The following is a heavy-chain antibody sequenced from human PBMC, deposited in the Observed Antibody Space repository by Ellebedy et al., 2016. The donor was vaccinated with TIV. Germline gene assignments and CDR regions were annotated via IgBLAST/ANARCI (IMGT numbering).Heavy chain of an antibody. V-gene: IGHV1-18*01. CDR2: ISVNNGHT. Sequence: AASVKVSCKASGYNFKNFGISWVRQAPGQGLEWMGWISVNNGHTIYAQRFQDRVSMTTDTSTTTASLELRGLRDDDTAIYYCARYSGSPDYWGQGTLVTVSS. CDR1: GYNFKNFG. D-gene: IGHD1-26*01. CDR3: ARYSGSPDY. J-gene: IGHJ4*02.